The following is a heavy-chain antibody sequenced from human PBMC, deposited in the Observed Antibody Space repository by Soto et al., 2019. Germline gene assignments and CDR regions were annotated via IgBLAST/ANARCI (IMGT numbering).Heavy chain of an antibody. CDR2: INHSGST. CDR1: GGSFSGYY. Sequence: PSETLSLTCAVYGGSFSGYYWSWIRQPPGKGLEWIGEINHSGSTNYNPSLKSRVTISVDTSKNQFSLKLSSVTAADTAVYYCARKTIFAYSSSWYFKNWFDPWGQGTRVTVS. J-gene: IGHJ5*02. CDR3: ARKTIFAYSSSWYFKNWFDP. V-gene: IGHV4-34*01. D-gene: IGHD6-13*01.